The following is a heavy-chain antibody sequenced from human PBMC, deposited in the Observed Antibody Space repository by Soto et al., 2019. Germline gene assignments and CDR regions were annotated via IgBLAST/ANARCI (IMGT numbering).Heavy chain of an antibody. CDR3: VIVGSTYYYVSGTTV. D-gene: IGHD3-10*01. CDR1: GYAFPSYG. Sequence: QVQLEQSGAEVKKPGASVKVSCKTSGYAFPSYGITWVRQAPGQGLEWMGWIPRYNGNRNYAQNLQGRVTLTADTSTSTAYVEWRGLRSDDTGMYFCVIVGSTYYYVSGTTVWCQGTLVTVSS. CDR2: IPRYNGNR. V-gene: IGHV1-18*01. J-gene: IGHJ4*02.